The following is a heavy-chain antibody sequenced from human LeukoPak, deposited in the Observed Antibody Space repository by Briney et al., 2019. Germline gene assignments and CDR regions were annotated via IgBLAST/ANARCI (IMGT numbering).Heavy chain of an antibody. V-gene: IGHV4-34*01. CDR3: ARRGYYYDSSWAFDI. CDR1: GGSFSGYY. Sequence: PSETLSLTCAVYGGSFSGYYWSWIRQPPGKGLEWIGEINHSGSTNYNPSLKSRVTISVDTSKNQFSLKLSSVTAADTAVYYCARRGYYYDSSWAFDIWGQGTMVTVSS. CDR2: INHSGST. D-gene: IGHD3-22*01. J-gene: IGHJ3*02.